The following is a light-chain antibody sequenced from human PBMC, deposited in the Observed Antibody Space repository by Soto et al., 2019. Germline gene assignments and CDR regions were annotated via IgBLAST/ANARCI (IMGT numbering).Light chain of an antibody. J-gene: IGKJ3*01. CDR1: QTLSSW. CDR2: GAS. CDR3: QQTYIPFT. Sequence: DIQMTQFPSTLIGSVGDRVTITCRASQTLSSWLAWYQQKPGTAPKLLIYGASFFESGVPSRLSASGSGTDFTPTISRLPPEDSATYYCQQTYIPFTFGQGTKVD. V-gene: IGKV1-5*01.